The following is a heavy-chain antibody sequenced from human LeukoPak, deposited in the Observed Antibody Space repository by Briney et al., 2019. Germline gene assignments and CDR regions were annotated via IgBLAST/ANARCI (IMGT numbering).Heavy chain of an antibody. CDR2: IYYSGNT. CDR1: GGSISSSY. J-gene: IGHJ6*03. V-gene: IGHV4-59*01. CDR3: ARVRWGIYYYMDV. D-gene: IGHD2-8*02. Sequence: SETLSLTCTVSGGSISSSYWSWLRQPPGKGLEWIGYIYYSGNTNYNPSLKSRVTISVDTSKNQFSLKLSSVTAADTAVYYCARVRWGIYYYMDVWGKGTTVTVSS.